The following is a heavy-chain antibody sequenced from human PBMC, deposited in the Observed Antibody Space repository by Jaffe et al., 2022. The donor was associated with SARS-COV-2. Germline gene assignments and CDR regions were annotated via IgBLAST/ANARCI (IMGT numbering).Heavy chain of an antibody. D-gene: IGHD1-26*01. CDR3: AREELTDGYMDV. J-gene: IGHJ6*03. CDR1: GGSIISYY. Sequence: QVQLQDSGPGLVKPSETLSLTCTVSGGSIISYYWSWIRQPPGKGLEWIGYIYYSGSTNYNPSLKSRVTISADTSKNQFSLKLSSVTAADTAVYYCAREELTDGYMDVWGKGTTVTVSS. V-gene: IGHV4-59*01. CDR2: IYYSGST.